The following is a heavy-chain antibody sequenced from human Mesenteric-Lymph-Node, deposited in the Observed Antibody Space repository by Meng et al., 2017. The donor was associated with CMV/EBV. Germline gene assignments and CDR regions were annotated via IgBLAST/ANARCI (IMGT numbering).Heavy chain of an antibody. D-gene: IGHD2-15*01. V-gene: IGHV4-34*01. Sequence: SETLSLTCAVYGGSFSGNYWSWIRQPPGKGLEWIGEINHSGSTNYNPSLKSRVTISVDTSKNQFSLKLSSVTAADTAVYYCARGGYCSGGSCYSTWWFDPWGQGTLVTVSS. CDR1: GGSFSGNY. J-gene: IGHJ5*02. CDR3: ARGGYCSGGSCYSTWWFDP. CDR2: INHSGST.